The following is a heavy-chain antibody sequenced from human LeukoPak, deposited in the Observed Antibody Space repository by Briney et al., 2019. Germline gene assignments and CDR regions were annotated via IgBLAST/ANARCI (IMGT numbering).Heavy chain of an antibody. CDR1: GDSLSSGSYY. D-gene: IGHD5-18*01. Sequence: SQTLSLTCTVSGDSLSSGSYYWRWLPQPTGRGREWIGRIYARGSNNYNPSLKSRVTKSVYTSKNQFSLKLSSVTAADTAVYYCARAGGYSYGYYFDYWGQGTLVTVSS. J-gene: IGHJ4*02. CDR3: ARAGGYSYGYYFDY. CDR2: IYARGSN. V-gene: IGHV4-61*02.